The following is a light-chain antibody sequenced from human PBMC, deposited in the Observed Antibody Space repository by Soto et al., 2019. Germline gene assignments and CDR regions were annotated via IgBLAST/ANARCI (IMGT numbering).Light chain of an antibody. Sequence: ALTPPPSASGSPGQSVTISCTGTSGDVGGYNYVSWYQQHPGKAPKLMIFEVSERPSGVPDRFSASKSGNTASLTVSGLQAEDEADYYCSSYAGSNNYVFGTGTKLTVL. CDR3: SSYAGSNNYV. V-gene: IGLV2-8*01. CDR2: EVS. J-gene: IGLJ1*01. CDR1: SGDVGGYNY.